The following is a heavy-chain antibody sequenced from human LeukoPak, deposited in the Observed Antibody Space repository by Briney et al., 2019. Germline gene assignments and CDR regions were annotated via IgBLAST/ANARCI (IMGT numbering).Heavy chain of an antibody. CDR3: AKEWGIAAAGSLDH. CDR1: GFTFSSSW. CDR2: IKEDGTAK. V-gene: IGHV3-7*04. Sequence: PGGSLRLSCAASGFTFSSSWMAWVRQAPGKGLEWVGNIKEDGTAKNYVVSVRGRFTISRDNSKNTLYLQMNSLRAEDTAVYYCAKEWGIAAAGSLDHWGQGTLVIVSS. J-gene: IGHJ4*02. D-gene: IGHD6-13*01.